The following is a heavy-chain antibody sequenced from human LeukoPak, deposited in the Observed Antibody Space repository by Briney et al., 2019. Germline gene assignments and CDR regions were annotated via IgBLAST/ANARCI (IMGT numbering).Heavy chain of an antibody. CDR2: INQDGSET. CDR1: EFIFGAYW. Sequence: PGGSLRLSCAGSEFIFGAYWMTWVRQAPGKGLAWVAHINQDGSETYYMDSVKGRFTISRDNAKKSVFLQMNSLTAEDTALYYCVRSLQKFGTRDYWGQGTLVTVSS. V-gene: IGHV3-7*01. J-gene: IGHJ4*02. D-gene: IGHD3-10*01. CDR3: VRSLQKFGTRDY.